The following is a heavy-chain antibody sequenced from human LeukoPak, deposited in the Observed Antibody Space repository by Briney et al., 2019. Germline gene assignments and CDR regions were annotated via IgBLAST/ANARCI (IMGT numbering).Heavy chain of an antibody. Sequence: GGSLRLSCAASGFTFSSYGMHWVRQAPGKGLEWVAFIRYDGSNKYYADSVKGRFTVSRDNSKNTLYLQMNSLRAEDTAVYYCAKDGGIPGTYYMDVWGKGTTVTISS. V-gene: IGHV3-30*02. D-gene: IGHD2-21*01. J-gene: IGHJ6*03. CDR2: IRYDGSNK. CDR3: AKDGGIPGTYYMDV. CDR1: GFTFSSYG.